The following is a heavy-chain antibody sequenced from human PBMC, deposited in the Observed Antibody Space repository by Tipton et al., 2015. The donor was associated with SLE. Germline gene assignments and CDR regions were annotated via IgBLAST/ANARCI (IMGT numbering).Heavy chain of an antibody. CDR2: ISASGSGT. D-gene: IGHD3-3*01. CDR3: AKGLNDDFWGGFGMDV. V-gene: IGHV3-23*01. Sequence: SLRLSCAASGFTVSSNYMSWVRQAPGKGLEWVSAISASGSGTYYADSVKGRFTISTDIYKNTVYLQMGSLRAEDTAIYYCAKGLNDDFWGGFGMDVWGQGTTVTV. CDR1: GFTVSSNY. J-gene: IGHJ6*02.